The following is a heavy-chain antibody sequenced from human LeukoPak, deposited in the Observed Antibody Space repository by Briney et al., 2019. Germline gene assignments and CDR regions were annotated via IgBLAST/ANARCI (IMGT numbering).Heavy chain of an antibody. CDR3: TRGHHSGSYFPPDY. Sequence: GGSPRLSCAASGFTFSNYWMLWVRQAPGKGLVWVSRINTDGSSTTYADSVKGRITISRDNAKNTLYLQMNSLRADDTAVYYCTRGHHSGSYFPPDYWGQGTLVTVSS. CDR2: INTDGSST. D-gene: IGHD1-26*01. V-gene: IGHV3-74*01. CDR1: GFTFSNYW. J-gene: IGHJ4*02.